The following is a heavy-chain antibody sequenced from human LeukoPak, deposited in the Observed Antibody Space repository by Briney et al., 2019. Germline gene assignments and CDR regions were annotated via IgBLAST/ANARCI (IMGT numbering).Heavy chain of an antibody. J-gene: IGHJ5*02. D-gene: IGHD1-26*01. CDR1: GGSISSSNW. V-gene: IGHV4-4*02. CDR3: AREAYSGSYGWFDP. CDR2: IHHSGST. Sequence: SETLSLTCAVSGGSISSSNWWSWVRHPPRKGLEWIGEIHHSGSTNYNPSLKSRVTISVDKSKNQFSLKLSSVTAADTAVYYCAREAYSGSYGWFDPWGQGTLVTVSS.